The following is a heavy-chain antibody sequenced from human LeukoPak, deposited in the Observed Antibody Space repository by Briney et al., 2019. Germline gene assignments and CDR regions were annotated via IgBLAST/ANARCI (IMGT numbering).Heavy chain of an antibody. V-gene: IGHV3-7*01. Sequence: GGSLRLSCAATGFTFSSYWMSWVRQVPGKGLEWVANINQVGSAKYYVDSVKGRFTISRQNAKNSLFLQMNSLRAEDTAVYYCARHRSGGSQDDAFDIWGQGTMVTVSS. CDR2: INQVGSAK. D-gene: IGHD2-15*01. J-gene: IGHJ3*02. CDR1: GFTFSSYW. CDR3: ARHRSGGSQDDAFDI.